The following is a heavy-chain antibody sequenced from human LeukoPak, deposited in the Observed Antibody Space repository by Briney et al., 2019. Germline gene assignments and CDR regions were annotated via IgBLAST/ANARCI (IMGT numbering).Heavy chain of an antibody. CDR1: GFTFSSYA. CDR3: AKDLGYSTNTNFDY. J-gene: IGHJ4*02. D-gene: IGHD4-11*01. CDR2: ISGSGDDT. Sequence: EPGGSLRLSCAASGFTFSSYAMSWVRQTPGKGLEWVSVISGSGDDTYYADSVKGRFTISRDNSKNTLYLQMNSLRAEDTAVYYCAKDLGYSTNTNFDYWGQGTLVTVSS. V-gene: IGHV3-23*01.